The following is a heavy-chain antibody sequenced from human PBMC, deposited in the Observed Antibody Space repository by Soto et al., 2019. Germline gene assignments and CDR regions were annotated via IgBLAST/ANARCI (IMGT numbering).Heavy chain of an antibody. J-gene: IGHJ4*02. CDR2: ISSNGGTT. D-gene: IGHD1-7*01. Sequence: EVQLAESGGGMVQPGGSPRLSCVASGFTFSSYDMHWVHQAPGKGLEYVSSISSNGGTTYYGNSVKGRFTISRDNSKNTLYLQMGSLRAEDMAVYYCVRRVSGNYDYWGQGTLVTVSS. CDR1: GFTFSSYD. CDR3: VRRVSGNYDY. V-gene: IGHV3-64*01.